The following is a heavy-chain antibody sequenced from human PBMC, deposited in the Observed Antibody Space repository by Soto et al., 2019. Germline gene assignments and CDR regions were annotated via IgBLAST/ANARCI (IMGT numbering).Heavy chain of an antibody. Sequence: PLRLSCATSGFTFRSYWMSWVRQAPGKGLEWVANINQDGSEKQYVDYVKGRFTVSRDSAKKSIDLPLNSLRPEDTAVYYCARAEDYDHWSGPPQYLDNWGQGT. J-gene: IGHJ4*02. CDR1: GFTFRSYW. CDR3: ARAEDYDHWSGPPQYLDN. CDR2: INQDGSEK. V-gene: IGHV3-7*03. D-gene: IGHD3-3*01.